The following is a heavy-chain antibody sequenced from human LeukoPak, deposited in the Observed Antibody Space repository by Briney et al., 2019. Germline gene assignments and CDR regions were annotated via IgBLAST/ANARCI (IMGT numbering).Heavy chain of an antibody. CDR2: IIPIFGTA. V-gene: IGHV1-69*05. CDR1: GGTFSSYA. D-gene: IGHD4-23*01. J-gene: IGHJ4*02. CDR3: AREVHGGNSRNFDY. Sequence: GASVKVSCKASGGTFSSYAISWVRQAPGQGLEWMGGIIPIFGTANYAQKLQGRVTMTTDTSTSTAYMELRSLRSDDTAVYYCAREVHGGNSRNFDYWGQGTLVTVSS.